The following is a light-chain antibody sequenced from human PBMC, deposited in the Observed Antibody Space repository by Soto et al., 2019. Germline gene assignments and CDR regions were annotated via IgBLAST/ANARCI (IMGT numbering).Light chain of an antibody. J-gene: IGLJ2*01. CDR1: SSDVGAYNY. CDR3: SSYTSSNTLV. CDR2: EVS. Sequence: QSALTQPASVSGSPGQSITISCTGTSSDVGAYNYVSWYQQHPGKAPKLMIFEVSDRPSGVSNRFSGSKSGNTASLTNSGLQAEDEADYYCSSYTSSNTLVFGGGTKLTVL. V-gene: IGLV2-14*01.